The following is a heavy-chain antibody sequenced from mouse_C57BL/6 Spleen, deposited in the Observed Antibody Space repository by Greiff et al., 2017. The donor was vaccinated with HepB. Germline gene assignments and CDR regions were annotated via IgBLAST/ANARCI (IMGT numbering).Heavy chain of an antibody. CDR1: GYTFTDYE. V-gene: IGHV1-15*01. CDR3: TRRSIYYYGSSYVFFDY. Sequence: VQLHQSGAELVRPGASVTLSCKASGYTFTDYEMHWVKQTPVHGLEWIGAIDPETGGTAYNQKFKGKAILTADKSSSTAYMELRSLTSEDSAVYYCTRRSIYYYGSSYVFFDYWGQGTTLTVSS. D-gene: IGHD1-1*01. J-gene: IGHJ2*01. CDR2: IDPETGGT.